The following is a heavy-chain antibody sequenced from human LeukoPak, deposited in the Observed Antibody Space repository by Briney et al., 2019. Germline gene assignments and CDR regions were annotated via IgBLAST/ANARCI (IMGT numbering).Heavy chain of an antibody. CDR2: ISSSGSTI. CDR1: GFTFSDYY. V-gene: IGHV3-11*04. CDR3: AREVAVAAHNWLDP. J-gene: IGHJ5*02. Sequence: GGSLRLSCAASGFTFSDYYMSWIRQAPGKGLEWVSYISSSGSTIYYADSVKGRFTISRDNAKNSLYLQINSLRAEDTAVYYCAREVAVAAHNWLDPWGQGTLVTVSS. D-gene: IGHD6-19*01.